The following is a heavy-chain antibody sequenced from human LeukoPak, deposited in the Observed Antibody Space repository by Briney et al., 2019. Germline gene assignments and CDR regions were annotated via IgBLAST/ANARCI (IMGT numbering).Heavy chain of an antibody. V-gene: IGHV7-4-1*02. CDR1: GCTVSSYA. D-gene: IGHD3-22*01. J-gene: IGHJ4*01. Sequence: ASVKVSCKASGCTVSSYAISGVRQAPGQWLEYMGWIDTKTGNPTYAQGFTGRFVFSLDTSVSTAYLQISSLKAEDTAVYYCAIHPSDSSGYFSYWGQGALVTVSS. CDR3: AIHPSDSSGYFSY. CDR2: IDTKTGNP.